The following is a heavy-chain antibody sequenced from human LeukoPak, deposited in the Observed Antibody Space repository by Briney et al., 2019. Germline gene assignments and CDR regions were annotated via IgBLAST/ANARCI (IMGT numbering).Heavy chain of an antibody. Sequence: SETLSLTCAVYGGSFSGYYWSWIRQPPGKGLEWIGEINHSGSTNYNPSLKSRVTISADTSKNQLSLRLSFVTAADTAVYYCARQFSYYYDSVDEHFNHWGQGTLVTVSS. J-gene: IGHJ1*01. CDR1: GGSFSGYY. CDR2: INHSGST. CDR3: ARQFSYYYDSVDEHFNH. V-gene: IGHV4-34*01. D-gene: IGHD3-22*01.